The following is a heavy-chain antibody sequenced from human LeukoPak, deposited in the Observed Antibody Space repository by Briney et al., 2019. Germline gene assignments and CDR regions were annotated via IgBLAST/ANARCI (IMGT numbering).Heavy chain of an antibody. V-gene: IGHV4-61*02. CDR3: ARGRVYYDILTGYYDY. D-gene: IGHD3-9*01. J-gene: IGHJ4*02. Sequence: SQTLSLTCTVSGGSISSGSYYWSWIRQPAGKGLEWIGRIYTSGSTNYNPSLKSRVNISVDTSKNQFSLKLSSVTAADTAVYYCARGRVYYDILTGYYDYWGQGTLVTVSS. CDR1: GGSISSGSYY. CDR2: IYTSGST.